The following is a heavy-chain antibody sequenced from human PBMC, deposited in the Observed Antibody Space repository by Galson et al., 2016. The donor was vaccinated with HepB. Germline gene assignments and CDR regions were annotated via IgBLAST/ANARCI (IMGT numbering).Heavy chain of an antibody. V-gene: IGHV1-3*01. D-gene: IGHD2-2*01. J-gene: IGHJ6*02. CDR2: INAGNGNI. Sequence: SVKVSCKASGYTFTSYAMHWVRQAPGQRLEWMGWINAGNGNIKYSQKFQGRVTITRDTSARTAYMELSSLRSEDTAVYYCARWCSSTSCHGGMDVWGQGTTVTVSS. CDR1: GYTFTSYA. CDR3: ARWCSSTSCHGGMDV.